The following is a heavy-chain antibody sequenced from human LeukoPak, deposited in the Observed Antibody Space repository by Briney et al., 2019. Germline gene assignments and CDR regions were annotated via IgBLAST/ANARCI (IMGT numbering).Heavy chain of an antibody. V-gene: IGHV4-34*01. Sequence: SETLSLTCAAYGGSFSGYYWSWIRQPPGKGLERIGEINHSGSTNYNPSLKSRVTISVDTSKNQFSLKLSSVTAADTAVYYCARGLKSRYYGSGRPYGMDVWGQGTTVTVSS. CDR3: ARGLKSRYYGSGRPYGMDV. J-gene: IGHJ6*02. CDR2: INHSGST. CDR1: GGSFSGYY. D-gene: IGHD3-10*01.